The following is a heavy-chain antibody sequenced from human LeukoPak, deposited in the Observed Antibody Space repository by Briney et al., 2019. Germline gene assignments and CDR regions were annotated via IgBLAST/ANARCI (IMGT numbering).Heavy chain of an antibody. J-gene: IGHJ4*02. V-gene: IGHV4-39*01. CDR3: ARHEDRNWYFDH. CDR2: IYYSGST. D-gene: IGHD1-1*01. CDR1: GGSISSSYYY. Sequence: SETLSLACTVSGGSISSSYYYWGWIRQPPGKGLEWIGTIYYSGSTYYNPSLKSRVTISVDTSKNQFSLKLSSVTAPDTAVYYCARHEDRNWYFDHWGQGTLVTVSS.